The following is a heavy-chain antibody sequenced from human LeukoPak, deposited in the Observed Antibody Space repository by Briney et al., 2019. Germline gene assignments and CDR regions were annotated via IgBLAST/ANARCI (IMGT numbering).Heavy chain of an antibody. J-gene: IGHJ5*01. CDR3: ANPPTVTKIRFDS. Sequence: GGSLRLSCAASGFTFSSYWMHWVRQAPGKGLVWVSRINTDGSSTTYADSVKGRFTISRDNLKNTLYLQMNSLRAEDTAVYYCANPPTVTKIRFDSWGQGTLVTVSS. CDR1: GFTFSSYW. V-gene: IGHV3-74*01. D-gene: IGHD4-17*01. CDR2: INTDGSST.